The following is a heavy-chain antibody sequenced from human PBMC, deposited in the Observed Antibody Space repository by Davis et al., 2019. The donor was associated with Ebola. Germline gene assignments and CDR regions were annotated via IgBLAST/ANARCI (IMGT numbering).Heavy chain of an antibody. J-gene: IGHJ4*02. V-gene: IGHV1-3*01. CDR1: GYTFTSYA. CDR2: INAGNGNT. CDR3: ARAKLELRLLSGFDY. D-gene: IGHD1-7*01. Sequence: ASVKVSCKASGYTFTSYAMHWVRQAPGQRLEWMGWINAGNGNTKYSQKFQGRVTITRDTSASTAYMELSSLRSEDTAVYYCARAKLELRLLSGFDYWGQGTLVTVSS.